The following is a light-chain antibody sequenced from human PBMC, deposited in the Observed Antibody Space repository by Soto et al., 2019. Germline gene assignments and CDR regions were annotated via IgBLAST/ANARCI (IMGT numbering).Light chain of an antibody. J-gene: IGKJ1*01. CDR2: AAS. CDR3: QQYYSYSWA. V-gene: IGKV1-9*01. Sequence: IPLPQSPSSLSASVGDSVTITCRARQGIRGYLAWYHQKPGKAPTLLIXAASPLPRGVPSRFSASGSGTNFTLTISCLQSEDFAIYYCQQYYSYSWALGQGTKADI. CDR1: QGIRGY.